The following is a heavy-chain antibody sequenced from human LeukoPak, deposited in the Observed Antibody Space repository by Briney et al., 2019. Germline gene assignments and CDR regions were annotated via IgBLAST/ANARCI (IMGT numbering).Heavy chain of an antibody. CDR3: ARVQWLNQAFDI. V-gene: IGHV1-18*01. Sequence: GASVKVSCKASGYTFTSDGISWVRQAPGQGREWMGWISAYNGNTNYAQKLQGRVTMTTDTSTSTAYMELRSLRSDDTAVYYCARVQWLNQAFDIWGQRTMVTLSS. CDR1: GYTFTSDG. CDR2: ISAYNGNT. D-gene: IGHD6-19*01. J-gene: IGHJ3*02.